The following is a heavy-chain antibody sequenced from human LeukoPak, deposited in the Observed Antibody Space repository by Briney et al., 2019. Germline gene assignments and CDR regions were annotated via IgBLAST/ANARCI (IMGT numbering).Heavy chain of an antibody. Sequence: GRSLRLSCAPSGFTFSSYGMHWVRQAPGKGLEWVAVISYDGSNKYYADSVKGRFTISRDNSKNTLYLQMNSLRAEDTAVYYCAKDLGDYWGQGTLVTVSS. J-gene: IGHJ4*02. CDR3: AKDLGDY. CDR1: GFTFSSYG. V-gene: IGHV3-30*18. CDR2: ISYDGSNK.